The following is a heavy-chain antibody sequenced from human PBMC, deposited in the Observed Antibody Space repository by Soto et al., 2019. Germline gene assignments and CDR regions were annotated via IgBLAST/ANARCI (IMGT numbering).Heavy chain of an antibody. CDR1: DGSSSRRDYY. CDR3: APEVVPAAISPPS. J-gene: IGHJ5*02. D-gene: IGHD2-2*01. Sequence: ASETLSLPCSVGDGSSSRRDYYCCRIRHHPGKRLEWIEYIYYSRSTYHNPSLKSRVTISVDTSKNQFSLKLSSVTAADTAVYYCAPEVVPAAISPPSSGQGTLVTVSS. V-gene: IGHV4-30-4*01. CDR2: IYYSRST.